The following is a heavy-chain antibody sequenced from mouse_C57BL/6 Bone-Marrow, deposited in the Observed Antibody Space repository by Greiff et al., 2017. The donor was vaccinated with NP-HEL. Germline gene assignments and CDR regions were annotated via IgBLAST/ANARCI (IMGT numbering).Heavy chain of an antibody. CDR3: ARQSYYYGDY. CDR1: GFTFSDYY. Sequence: EVKLEESGGGLVQPGGSLKLSCAASGFTFSDYYMYWVRQTPEKRLEWVAYISNGGGSTYYPDTVKGRFTISRDNAKNTLYLQMSRLKSEDTAMYYCARQSYYYGDYWGQGTTLTVSS. D-gene: IGHD1-1*01. CDR2: ISNGGGST. V-gene: IGHV5-12*01. J-gene: IGHJ2*01.